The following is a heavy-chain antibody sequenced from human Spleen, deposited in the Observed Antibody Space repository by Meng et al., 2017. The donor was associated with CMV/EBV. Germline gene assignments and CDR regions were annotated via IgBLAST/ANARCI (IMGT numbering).Heavy chain of an antibody. D-gene: IGHD1-14*01. Sequence: ASVKVSCKASGYTFTAYFIHWVRQAPGQGLEWMGIINPSGGGTSYAQKFQGRVTMTRDTSTSTVHMDLSSLTSEDTAFYYCARSLLLGNQYYGMDVWGQGTTVTVSS. V-gene: IGHV1-46*01. CDR2: INPSGGGT. J-gene: IGHJ6*02. CDR3: ARSLLLGNQYYGMDV. CDR1: GYTFTAYF.